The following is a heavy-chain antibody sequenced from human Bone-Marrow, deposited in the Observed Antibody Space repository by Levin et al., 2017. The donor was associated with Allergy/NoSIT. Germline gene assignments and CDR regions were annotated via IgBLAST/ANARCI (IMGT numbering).Heavy chain of an antibody. J-gene: IGHJ4*02. CDR2: IDSGAST. D-gene: IGHD3-22*01. CDR1: GFTVSLNY. Sequence: GGSLRLSCAASGFTVSLNYVSWVRQAPGKGLEWVSIIDSGASTYYADSVKGRFTISRDNSKNTLYLQMNSLRAEDTAVYYCARLGEPNYQSSGYWDHWGQGTLVTVSS. CDR3: ARLGEPNYQSSGYWDH. V-gene: IGHV3-53*01.